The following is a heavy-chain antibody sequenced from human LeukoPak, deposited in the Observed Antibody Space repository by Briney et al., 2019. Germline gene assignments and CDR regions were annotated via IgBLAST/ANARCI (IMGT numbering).Heavy chain of an antibody. CDR1: GFTFIIYP. CDR2: VTKSGDGT. V-gene: IGHV3-21*04. Sequence: PGGSLSLSCKASGFTFIIYPMSWVRRAPGKGLEWVSGVTKSGDGTEPADSVKGRFTLSRDNAKNSLSLEMNSLRAEDTAVYYCARGKYSFDYWGQGTLVTVSS. J-gene: IGHJ4*02. CDR3: ARGKYSFDY.